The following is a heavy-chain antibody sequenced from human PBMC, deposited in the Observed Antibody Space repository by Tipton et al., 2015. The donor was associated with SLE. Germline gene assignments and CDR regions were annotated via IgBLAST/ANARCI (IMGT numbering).Heavy chain of an antibody. D-gene: IGHD3-16*01. V-gene: IGHV4-30-2*01. CDR1: GGSISSGGYS. Sequence: TLSLTCAVSGGSISSGGYSWSWIRQPPGKGLEWIGHFCRTVTTDYNPSLRSRVTISLNRSKNQFSLELTSVTAADTAVYYCARDLGSWGGWFVPWGQGTLVTVSS. CDR3: ARDLGSWGGWFVP. J-gene: IGHJ5*02. CDR2: FCRTVTT.